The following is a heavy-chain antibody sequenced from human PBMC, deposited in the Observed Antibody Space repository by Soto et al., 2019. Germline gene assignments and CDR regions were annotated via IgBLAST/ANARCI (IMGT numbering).Heavy chain of an antibody. CDR1: GGTFSSYT. J-gene: IGHJ6*03. CDR2: IIPILGIA. Sequence: QVQLVQSGAEVKKPGSSVKVSCKASGGTFSSYTISWVRQAPGQGLEWMGRIIPILGIANYAQKFQGRVTITADKSTSTAYMEMSSLRSEDTAVYYCARDEGANGDYYYYYMDVWGKGTTVTVSS. D-gene: IGHD4-17*01. CDR3: ARDEGANGDYYYYYMDV. V-gene: IGHV1-69*08.